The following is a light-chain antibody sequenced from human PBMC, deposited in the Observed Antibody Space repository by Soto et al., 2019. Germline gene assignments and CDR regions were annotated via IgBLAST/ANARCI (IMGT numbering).Light chain of an antibody. J-gene: IGKJ1*01. Sequence: DIQMTQSPSTLSASVVDRVTITCRASQSISSWLAWYQQKPGKAPKLLIYDASSLESGVPSRFSGSGSGTEFTLTISSLQPDDFATYYCQQYNSYSRTFGQGTKVHIK. CDR1: QSISSW. CDR3: QQYNSYSRT. CDR2: DAS. V-gene: IGKV1-5*01.